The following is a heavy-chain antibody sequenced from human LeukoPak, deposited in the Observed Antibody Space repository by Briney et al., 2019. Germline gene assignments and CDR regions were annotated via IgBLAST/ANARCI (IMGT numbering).Heavy chain of an antibody. CDR1: GYTFSSYG. J-gene: IGHJ4*02. CDR2: ISAYNGKT. D-gene: IGHD3-16*01. CDR3: ARVGRIFGGELDY. V-gene: IGHV1-18*01. Sequence: ASVKVSCKASGYTFSSYGISWVRQAPGQGLEWMGWISAYNGKTNYEQKFQGRITMTIDTSTSTAYMELRSLRSDDAAVYYCARVGRIFGGELDYWGQGTLVTVSS.